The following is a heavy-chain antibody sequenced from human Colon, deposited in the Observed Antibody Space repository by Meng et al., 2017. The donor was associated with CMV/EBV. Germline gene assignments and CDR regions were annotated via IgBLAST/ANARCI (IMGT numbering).Heavy chain of an antibody. Sequence: VQLVQLGAEVKKPGAAVKVAGKASGYTFTGYYMHWVRQTPGQWLEWMGWINPNSGGTNYKEKFQGRVTMTRDTSISTAYMELSGLTSDDTAVYYCARDFNSLAVSAANWFDPWGQGTLVTVSS. D-gene: IGHD6-19*01. CDR2: INPNSGGT. J-gene: IGHJ5*02. CDR3: ARDFNSLAVSAANWFDP. CDR1: GYTFTGYY. V-gene: IGHV1-2*02.